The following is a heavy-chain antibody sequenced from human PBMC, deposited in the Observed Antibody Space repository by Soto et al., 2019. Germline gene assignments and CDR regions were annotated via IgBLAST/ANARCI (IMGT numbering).Heavy chain of an antibody. CDR3: ARHLGPTGVMD. V-gene: IGHV4-39*01. Sequence: QLQLQESGPGLVRPSETLSLTCAVSGDYIGSSAYFWGWTRQSPGKGLEWLASIGPGGNSNYNPSLKSLVTISWDASTNHFSLTVTYVTAADTAIYYCARHLGPTGVMDWGKGLLVTVSS. CDR1: GDYIGSSAYF. CDR2: IGPGGNS. J-gene: IGHJ4*02. D-gene: IGHD3-16*01.